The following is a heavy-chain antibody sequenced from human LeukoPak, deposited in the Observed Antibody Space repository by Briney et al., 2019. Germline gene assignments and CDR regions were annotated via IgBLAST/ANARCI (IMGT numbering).Heavy chain of an antibody. V-gene: IGHV4-34*01. D-gene: IGHD3-22*01. CDR2: INHSGST. CDR1: GGSFSGYY. Sequence: PSETLSLTCAVCGGSFSGYYWSWIRQPPGKGLEGIGEINHSGSTNYNPSLKSRVTISVDTSKNQFSLKLSSVTAADTAVYYCASIRNTYYYDPDAFDIWGQGTMVTVSS. J-gene: IGHJ3*02. CDR3: ASIRNTYYYDPDAFDI.